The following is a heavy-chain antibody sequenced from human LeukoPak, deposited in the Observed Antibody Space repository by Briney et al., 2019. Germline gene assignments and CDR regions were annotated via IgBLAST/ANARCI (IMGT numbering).Heavy chain of an antibody. D-gene: IGHD3-16*02. CDR3: ARLYYDDVWGSYRPFDY. CDR2: INHSGST. Sequence: SETLSLTCAVSGGSFSGYYWSWIRQPPGKGLEWIGEINHSGSTNYNPSFKSRVTISVDTYKNQFSLMLSSVTAADTAVYYCARLYYDDVWGSYRPFDYWGQGTLVTVSS. V-gene: IGHV4-34*01. J-gene: IGHJ4*02. CDR1: GGSFSGYY.